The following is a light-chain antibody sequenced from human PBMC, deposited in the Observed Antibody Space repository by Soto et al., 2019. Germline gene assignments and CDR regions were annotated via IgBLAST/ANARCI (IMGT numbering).Light chain of an antibody. J-gene: IGKJ1*01. CDR2: DAS. Sequence: ENVLTQSPATLSLSPGDTATLSCRATQSLRNYLAWYQQKLGQAPRLLIYDASKRATGIPARFSGSGSGTDFTLTISRLEPEDFAVYYCQQYNNWPPATFGQGTRWIS. V-gene: IGKV3-11*01. CDR1: QSLRNY. CDR3: QQYNNWPPAT.